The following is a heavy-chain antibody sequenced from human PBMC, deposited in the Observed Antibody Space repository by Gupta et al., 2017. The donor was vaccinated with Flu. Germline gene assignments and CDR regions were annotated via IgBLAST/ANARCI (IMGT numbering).Heavy chain of an antibody. J-gene: IGHJ3*02. CDR3: ARDGSSGWYEIPIDAFDI. CDR1: GFTFSSYG. CDR2: IWYDGSNK. V-gene: IGHV3-33*01. D-gene: IGHD6-19*01. Sequence: QVQLVESGGGVVQPGRSLRLSCAASGFTFSSYGMHWVRQAPGKGLEWVAVIWYDGSNKYYADSVKGRVTISRDNSKNTLYLQMNSLRAEDTAVYYCARDGSSGWYEIPIDAFDIWGQGTMVTVSS.